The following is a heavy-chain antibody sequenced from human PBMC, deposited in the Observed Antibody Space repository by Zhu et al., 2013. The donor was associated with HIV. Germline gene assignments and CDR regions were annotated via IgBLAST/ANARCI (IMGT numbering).Heavy chain of an antibody. D-gene: IGHD2-2*01. V-gene: IGHV1-69*01. CDR3: ARVGYCSSTSCYNHYYYYGMDV. CDR2: IIPIFGTA. Sequence: QVQLVQSGAEVKKPGSSVKVSCKASGGTFSTHAISWVRQAPGQGLEWMGGIIPIFGTANYAQKFQGRVTITADESTSTAYMELSSLRSEDTAVYYCARVGYCSSTSCYNHYYYYGMDVWGQGTTVTVSS. CDR1: GGTFSTHA. J-gene: IGHJ6*02.